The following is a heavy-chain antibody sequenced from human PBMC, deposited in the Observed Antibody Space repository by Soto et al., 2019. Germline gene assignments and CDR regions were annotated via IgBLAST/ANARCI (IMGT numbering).Heavy chain of an antibody. CDR3: ARDDYGDYVMDFDY. V-gene: IGHV3-11*01. CDR2: ISSSGSTI. CDR1: GFTFCDYY. J-gene: IGHJ4*02. Sequence: GGSLRISCAASGFTFCDYYMSGIRQAPGKGLEWVSYISSSGSTIYYADSVKGRFTISRDNAKNSLYLQMNSLRAEDTAVYYCARDDYGDYVMDFDYWGQGTLLTVSS. D-gene: IGHD4-17*01.